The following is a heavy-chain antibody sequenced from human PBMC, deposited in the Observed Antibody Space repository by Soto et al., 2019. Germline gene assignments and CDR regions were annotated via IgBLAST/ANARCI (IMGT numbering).Heavy chain of an antibody. D-gene: IGHD6-19*01. V-gene: IGHV1-3*05. CDR3: ARAVAVPADFAY. J-gene: IGHJ4*02. CDR1: GYTFTGYA. CDR2: INAGNGNT. Sequence: QVQLVQSGAEEKKPGASVKVSCKASGYTFTGYAMHWVRQAPGQRLEWMGWINAGNGNTKYSQKFQGRVPITRDTSASTAYMGLSSLRSEDTAVYYGARAVAVPADFAYWGQGTLFTVSS.